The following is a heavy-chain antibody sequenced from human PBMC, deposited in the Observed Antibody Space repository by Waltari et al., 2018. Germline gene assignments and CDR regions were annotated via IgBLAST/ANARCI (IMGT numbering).Heavy chain of an antibody. D-gene: IGHD1-1*01. CDR2: IYPDDSDT. CDR3: ARRPKATTNFDS. Sequence: EVQLVQSGAEVKKPGESLKISCKGSGTTFSNHWIGWVRQLPGKGLEWMGIIYPDDSDTRYSLSFQGQVAMSVDKSTSTAYLQWTSLKASDTAMYYCARRPKATTNFDSWGRGTLVTVS. J-gene: IGHJ4*02. V-gene: IGHV5-51*01. CDR1: GTTFSNHW.